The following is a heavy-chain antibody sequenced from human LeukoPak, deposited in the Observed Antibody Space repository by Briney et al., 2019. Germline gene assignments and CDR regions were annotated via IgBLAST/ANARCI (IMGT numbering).Heavy chain of an antibody. Sequence: PGGSLRLSCVIPDSAFSNYTMRWVRLPPGRGLEWVSSISSLTNDTYYADSLKGRFTISRDTSKNSLYLHMNRLRPEDTAVYYCAIRLDYWGLGVQVTVSS. V-gene: IGHV3-48*01. CDR1: DSAFSNYT. CDR3: AIRLDY. D-gene: IGHD3-16*01. J-gene: IGHJ4*02. CDR2: ISSLTNDT.